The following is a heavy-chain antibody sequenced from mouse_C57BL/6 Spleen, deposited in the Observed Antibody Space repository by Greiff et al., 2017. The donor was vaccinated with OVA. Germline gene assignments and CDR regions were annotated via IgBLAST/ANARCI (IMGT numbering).Heavy chain of an antibody. CDR2: IDPSDSYT. CDR3: ARYTTVVPDY. Sequence: VQLQQSGAELVRPGTSVKLSCKASGYTFTSYWMHWVKQRPGQGLEWIGVIDPSDSYTNYNQKFKGKATLTVDTSSSTAYMQLSSLTSEDSAVYYCARYTTVVPDYWGQGTTLTVSS. J-gene: IGHJ2*01. V-gene: IGHV1-59*01. D-gene: IGHD1-1*01. CDR1: GYTFTSYW.